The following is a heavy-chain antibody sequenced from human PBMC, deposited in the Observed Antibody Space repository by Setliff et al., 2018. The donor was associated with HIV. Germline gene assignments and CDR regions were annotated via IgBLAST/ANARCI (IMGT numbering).Heavy chain of an antibody. V-gene: IGHV4-59*11. D-gene: IGHD3-3*01. J-gene: IGHJ1*01. CDR1: GGSISSHY. Sequence: PSETLSLTCTVSGGSISSHYWSWIRQPSGKGLEWIGSIYYSGSTNYNPSLKSRVTISLDTSENQFSLNLNSVTAADTAVYYCARDISEGFFLERASEHWSQGTLVTVSS. CDR3: ARDISEGFFLERASEH. CDR2: IYYSGST.